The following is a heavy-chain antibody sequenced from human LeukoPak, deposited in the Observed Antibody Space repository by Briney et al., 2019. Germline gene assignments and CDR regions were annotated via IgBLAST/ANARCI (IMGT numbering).Heavy chain of an antibody. CDR3: ATYIYDSSGYYYYFDY. V-gene: IGHV4-39*01. D-gene: IGHD3-22*01. CDR2: IYYSGST. J-gene: IGHJ4*02. Sequence: PSETLSLTCTVSGGSISSSSYNWGWIRQPPGKGLEWIGSIYYSGSTYYNPSLKNRVTISVDTSKNQFSLKLSSVTAADTAVYYCATYIYDSSGYYYYFDYWGQGTLVTVSS. CDR1: GGSISSSSYN.